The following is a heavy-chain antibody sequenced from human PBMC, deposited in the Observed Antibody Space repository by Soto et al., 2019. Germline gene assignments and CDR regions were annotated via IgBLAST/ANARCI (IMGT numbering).Heavy chain of an antibody. CDR1: GFTVSSNY. CDR2: VYSGGTT. D-gene: IGHD3-3*01. Sequence: EVQLVESGGGLIQPGGSLRLSCAVSGFTVSSNYMSWVRQAPGKGLEWVSVVYSGGTTYYADSVKGRFTISRDNSKNTLYLQMYSLRVEDPAVYDCARPITRFGLVVGNMDVWGQGTTFTVSS. CDR3: ARPITRFGLVVGNMDV. J-gene: IGHJ6*02. V-gene: IGHV3-53*01.